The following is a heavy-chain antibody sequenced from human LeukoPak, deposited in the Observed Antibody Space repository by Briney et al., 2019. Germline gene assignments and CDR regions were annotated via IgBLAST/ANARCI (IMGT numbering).Heavy chain of an antibody. CDR1: GFTVSSNY. D-gene: IGHD3-22*01. CDR2: IYSGGTT. Sequence: GGSLSLSCAVSGFTVSSNYMSWVRQTPGKGLEWVSIIYSGGTTYYADSVEGRFTISRDNSKNTLYLQMNSLRAEDTAVYYCGMRGLTFDWGQGTLVTVSS. J-gene: IGHJ4*02. CDR3: GMRGLTFD. V-gene: IGHV3-66*01.